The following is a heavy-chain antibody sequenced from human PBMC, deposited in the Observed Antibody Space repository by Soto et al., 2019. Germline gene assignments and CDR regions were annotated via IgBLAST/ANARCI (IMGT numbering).Heavy chain of an antibody. Sequence: EVQLVESGGGLVQPGRSLRLSCAASGFTFDDYAMHWVRQAPGKGLEWVSGISWNSGSIGYADSVKGRFTISRDNAKKSLYLQTNSLRAEDTALYYCAKDRGLVLSFYFDYWGQGTLVTVSS. CDR1: GFTFDDYA. V-gene: IGHV3-9*01. CDR3: AKDRGLVLSFYFDY. D-gene: IGHD6-19*01. J-gene: IGHJ4*02. CDR2: ISWNSGSI.